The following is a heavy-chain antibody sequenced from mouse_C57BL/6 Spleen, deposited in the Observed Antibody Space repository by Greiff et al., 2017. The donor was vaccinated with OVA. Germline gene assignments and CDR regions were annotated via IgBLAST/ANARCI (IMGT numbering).Heavy chain of an antibody. V-gene: IGHV5-16*01. J-gene: IGHJ2*01. CDR2: INYDGSST. CDR1: GFTFSDYY. CDR3: ARDRRGYYLDY. D-gene: IGHD1-1*02. Sequence: EVQVVESEGGLVQPGSSMKLSCTASGFTFSDYYMAWVRQVPEKGLEWVANINYDGSSTYYLDSLKSRFIISRDNAKNILYLQMSSLKSEDTATYYCARDRRGYYLDYWGQGTTLTVSS.